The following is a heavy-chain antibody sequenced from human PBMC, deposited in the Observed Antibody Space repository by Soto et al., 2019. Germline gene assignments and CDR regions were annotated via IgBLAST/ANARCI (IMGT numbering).Heavy chain of an antibody. D-gene: IGHD3-22*01. Sequence: SETLSLTCTVSGGSISSGDYYWSWIRQPPGKGLEWIGYIYYSGSTYYNPSLKSRVTISVDTSKNQLSLKLSSVTAADTAVYYCARGGGYYYDSSGYYYFDYWGQGTLVTVSS. CDR1: GGSISSGDYY. CDR3: ARGGGYYYDSSGYYYFDY. J-gene: IGHJ4*02. CDR2: IYYSGST. V-gene: IGHV4-30-4*01.